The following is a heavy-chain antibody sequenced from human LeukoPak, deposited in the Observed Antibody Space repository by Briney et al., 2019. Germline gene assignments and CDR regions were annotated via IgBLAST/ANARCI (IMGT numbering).Heavy chain of an antibody. CDR1: EFTFTNYA. CDR3: AKGNAAFDI. Sequence: GGSLRLSCAASEFTFTNYAMSWVRQAPGKGLEWVSSISESGGSTYYADSGKGRFTISRDNSRNTLYLQMNSLRVEDTAVYYCAKGNAAFDIWGQGTMVIVSS. CDR2: ISESGGST. V-gene: IGHV3-23*01. D-gene: IGHD1-1*01. J-gene: IGHJ3*02.